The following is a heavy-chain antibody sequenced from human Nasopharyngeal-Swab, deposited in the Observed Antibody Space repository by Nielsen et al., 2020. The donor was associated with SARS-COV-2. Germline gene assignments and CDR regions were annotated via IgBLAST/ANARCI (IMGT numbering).Heavy chain of an antibody. V-gene: IGHV1-2*06. J-gene: IGHJ4*02. CDR3: ARARYSSGWYVDY. Sequence: ASVKVSCKASGYTFTGYYMHWVRQAPAQGLEWMGRINPNSGGTNYAQKFQGRVTMTRDTSISTAYMELSRLRSDDTAVYYCARARYSSGWYVDYWGQGTLVTVSS. CDR2: INPNSGGT. CDR1: GYTFTGYY. D-gene: IGHD6-19*01.